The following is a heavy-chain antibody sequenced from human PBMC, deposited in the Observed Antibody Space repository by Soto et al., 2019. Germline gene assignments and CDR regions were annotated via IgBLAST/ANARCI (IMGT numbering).Heavy chain of an antibody. V-gene: IGHV3-21*04. Sequence: GGSLRLSCAASGFTFSSYSMNWVRQAPGKGLEWVSSISSSSSYIYYADSVKGRFTISRDNSKNMVYLQMSSLRVDDMATYYCAKDSATFGRFDFWGQGTLVTVSS. CDR1: GFTFSSYS. CDR3: AKDSATFGRFDF. D-gene: IGHD2-15*01. CDR2: ISSSSSYI. J-gene: IGHJ4*02.